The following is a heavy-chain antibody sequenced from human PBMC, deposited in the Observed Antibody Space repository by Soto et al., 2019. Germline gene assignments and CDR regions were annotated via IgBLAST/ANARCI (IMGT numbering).Heavy chain of an antibody. CDR2: ISAYNGNT. V-gene: IGHV1-18*01. Sequence: ASVKVSCKASGYTFTSYGISWVRQAPGQGLEWMGWISAYNGNTNYAQKLQGRVTMTTDTSTSTAYMELRSLRSDDTAVYYCAINFSSGYYYYYGMDVWGQGTTVTVSS. J-gene: IGHJ6*02. CDR1: GYTFTSYG. D-gene: IGHD3-22*01. CDR3: AINFSSGYYYYYGMDV.